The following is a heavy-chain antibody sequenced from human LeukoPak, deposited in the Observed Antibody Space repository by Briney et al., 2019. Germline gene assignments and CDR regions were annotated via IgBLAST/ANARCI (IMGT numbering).Heavy chain of an antibody. CDR2: IYYSGST. V-gene: IGHV4-30-4*08. CDR1: GGSISRGDYY. CDR3: ATGSSGGRKGGYFDY. J-gene: IGHJ4*02. Sequence: PSETLSLTCTVSGGSISRGDYYWSWIRQPPGKGLEWIGYIYYSGSTYYNPSLKSRVTISVDTSKNQFSLKLSSVTAADTAVYYCATGSSGGRKGGYFDYCGQGTLVTVSS. D-gene: IGHD2-15*01.